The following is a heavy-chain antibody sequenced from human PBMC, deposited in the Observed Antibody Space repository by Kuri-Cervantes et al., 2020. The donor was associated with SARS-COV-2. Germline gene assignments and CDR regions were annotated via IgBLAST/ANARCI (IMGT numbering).Heavy chain of an antibody. CDR1: GYTLNTFG. V-gene: IGHV1-18*01. CDR2: SSAYSDDT. D-gene: IGHD2-8*01. CDR3: ARVSSMYLPTHYFDF. J-gene: IGHJ4*02. Sequence: ASVKVSCKASGYTLNTFGVTWVRQAPGQGLEWMGRSSAYSDDTSSAEKFKGRVTMTQDTSTNTAYMEITDLRSDDTAIYLCARVSSMYLPTHYFDFWGQGSLVTVSS.